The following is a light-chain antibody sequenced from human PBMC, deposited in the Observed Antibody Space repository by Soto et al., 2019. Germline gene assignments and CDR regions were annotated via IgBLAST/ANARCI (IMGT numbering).Light chain of an antibody. V-gene: IGLV2-11*01. CDR1: SSDVGGYNS. J-gene: IGLJ2*01. Sequence: QSVLTQPRSVSGSPGQSVTISCAGTSSDVGGYNSVSWYQQLPGKAPKLMIYDVSKRPSGVPVRFSGSKSGNTASLTISGLQAEDEADYYCCSYAGSYTGVFGGGTKLNVL. CDR2: DVS. CDR3: CSYAGSYTGV.